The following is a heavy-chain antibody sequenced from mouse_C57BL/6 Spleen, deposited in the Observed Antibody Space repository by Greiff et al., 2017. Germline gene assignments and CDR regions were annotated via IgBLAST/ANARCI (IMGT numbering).Heavy chain of an antibody. CDR1: GFTFTDYY. CDR3: ARYPYYYGSGHWYFDV. J-gene: IGHJ1*03. V-gene: IGHV7-3*01. CDR2: IRNKANGYTT. Sequence: DVKLVESGGGLVQPGGSLSLSCAASGFTFTDYYMSWVRQPPGKALEWMGFIRNKANGYTTEYSASVKGRFSISRDNSQSILYLQMNALRAEDSATYYCARYPYYYGSGHWYFDVWGTGTTVTVSA. D-gene: IGHD1-1*01.